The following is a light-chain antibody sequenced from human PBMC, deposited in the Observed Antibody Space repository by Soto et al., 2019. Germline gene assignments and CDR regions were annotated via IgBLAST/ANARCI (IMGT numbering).Light chain of an antibody. CDR1: QSVSSNY. V-gene: IGKV3-20*01. CDR2: GAS. CDR3: QQYGSSPGT. Sequence: EIVLTQSPGTLSLSPGERATLSCRATQSVSSNYLAWYQQRPGQAPRLLIYGASSRATGIPDRFRGTGSGTDFSLTISGLEPEDFALYYCQQYGSSPGTFGQGTKVDIK. J-gene: IGKJ1*01.